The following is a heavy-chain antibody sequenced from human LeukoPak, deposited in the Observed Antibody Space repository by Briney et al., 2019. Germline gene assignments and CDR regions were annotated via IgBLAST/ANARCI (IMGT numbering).Heavy chain of an antibody. J-gene: IGHJ5*02. D-gene: IGHD6-19*01. Sequence: PSETLSLTCTVSGGSISSYYWSWIRQPPGKGLEWIGHIYGSGSTNYNPSLKSRVTLSVDTSKNQFSLKLSSVTAADTAVYYCARDRDYSSGWYWFDPWGQGTLVTVSS. CDR2: IYGSGST. CDR3: ARDRDYSSGWYWFDP. CDR1: GGSISSYY. V-gene: IGHV4-59*12.